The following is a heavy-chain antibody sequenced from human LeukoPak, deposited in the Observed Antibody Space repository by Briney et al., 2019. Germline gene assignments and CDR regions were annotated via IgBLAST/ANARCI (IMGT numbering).Heavy chain of an antibody. CDR1: GFTFDTYG. D-gene: IGHD3-22*01. CDR2: ISGSGGST. J-gene: IGHJ4*02. V-gene: IGHV3-23*01. CDR3: AKYAPVTMIVSFG. Sequence: GGSLRLSCAASGFTFDTYGMSWVRQAPGKGLEWVSAISGSGGSTYYADSVKGRFTISRENSKNTLYLQMNSLRVEDTAVYYCAKYAPVTMIVSFGWGQGTLVTVSS.